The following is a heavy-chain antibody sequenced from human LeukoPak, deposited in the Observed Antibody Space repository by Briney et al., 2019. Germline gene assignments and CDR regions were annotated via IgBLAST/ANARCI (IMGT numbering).Heavy chain of an antibody. V-gene: IGHV4-39*01. CDR1: GGSISSSSYY. Sequence: PSETLSLTCTVSGGSISSSSYYWGWIRQPPGKGLEWIGSIYYSGSTYYNPSLKSRVTISVDTSKNQFSLKLSSVTAADTAVYYCARRVGYDILTGYYQSSDYWGQGTLVTVSS. J-gene: IGHJ4*02. CDR2: IYYSGST. CDR3: ARRVGYDILTGYYQSSDY. D-gene: IGHD3-9*01.